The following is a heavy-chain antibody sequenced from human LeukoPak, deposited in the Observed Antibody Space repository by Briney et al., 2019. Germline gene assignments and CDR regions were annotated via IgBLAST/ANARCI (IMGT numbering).Heavy chain of an antibody. J-gene: IGHJ3*02. CDR3: ARGPNGAFDI. CDR1: GFTVSSYY. CDR2: ISSDSRYI. D-gene: IGHD4/OR15-4a*01. Sequence: GGSLRLSCVASGFTVSSYYVSWVRQAPGKGLEWVSSISSDSRYILYADSLKGRFTISRDNAKKSLYLQMNSLRAEDTALYYCARGPNGAFDIWGQGTMVTVSS. V-gene: IGHV3-21*01.